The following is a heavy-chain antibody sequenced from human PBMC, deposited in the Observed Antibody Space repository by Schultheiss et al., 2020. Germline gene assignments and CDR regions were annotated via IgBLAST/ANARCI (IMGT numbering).Heavy chain of an antibody. CDR3: ARDADSGSYLGMFDP. CDR2: IYTSGST. CDR1: GGSISSSSYH. D-gene: IGHD1-26*01. Sequence: SQTLSLTCTVSGGSISSSSYHWSWIRQPAGKGLEWIGRIYTSGSTNYNPSLKSRVTMSVDTSKNQFSLKLSSVTAADTAVYYCARDADSGSYLGMFDPWGQGTLVTVSS. J-gene: IGHJ5*02. V-gene: IGHV4-61*02.